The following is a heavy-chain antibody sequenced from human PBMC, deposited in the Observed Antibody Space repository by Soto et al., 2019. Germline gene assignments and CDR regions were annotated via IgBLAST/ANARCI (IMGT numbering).Heavy chain of an antibody. V-gene: IGHV3-21*06. Sequence: GGSLRLSCAASGFIFNSYSMNWVRQAPGKGLEWVSSVDPSSSYIYYADSVKGRFTISRDNAKNSLYLQVNSLRAEDTAFYYCARGDYYDNSGPFSDVFDVWGQGTMVTVSS. CDR3: ARGDYYDNSGPFSDVFDV. J-gene: IGHJ3*01. CDR1: GFIFNSYS. CDR2: VDPSSSYI. D-gene: IGHD3-22*01.